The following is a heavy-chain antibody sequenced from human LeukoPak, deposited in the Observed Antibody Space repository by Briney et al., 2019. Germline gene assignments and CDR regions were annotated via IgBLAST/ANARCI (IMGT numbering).Heavy chain of an antibody. CDR3: ARGGLLQLWSFSQTYYMDV. CDR1: GYTFTSYG. J-gene: IGHJ6*03. V-gene: IGHV1-18*01. Sequence: ASVKVSCKASGYTFTSYGISWVRQAPGQGLEWMGWISAYNGNTNYAQRLQGRVTMTTDTSTSTAYMELRSLRSDDTAVYYCARGGLLQLWSFSQTYYMDVWGKGTTVTVSS. D-gene: IGHD5-18*01. CDR2: ISAYNGNT.